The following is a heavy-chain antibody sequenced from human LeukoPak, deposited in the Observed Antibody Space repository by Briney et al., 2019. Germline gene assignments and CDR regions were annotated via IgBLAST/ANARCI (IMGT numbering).Heavy chain of an antibody. D-gene: IGHD6-19*01. CDR1: GFTFSSYS. CDR2: ISSSSSYI. Sequence: GGSLRLSCAASGFTFSSYSMNWVRQAPGKGLEWVSSISSSSSYIYYADSVKGRFTISRDNAKNSLYLQMNSLRAEDTAVYYCARVKYSSGWANYFDYRGQGTLVTVSS. CDR3: ARVKYSSGWANYFDY. J-gene: IGHJ4*02. V-gene: IGHV3-21*01.